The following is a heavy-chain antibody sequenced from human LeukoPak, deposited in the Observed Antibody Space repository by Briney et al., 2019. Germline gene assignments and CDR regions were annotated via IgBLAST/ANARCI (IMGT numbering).Heavy chain of an antibody. CDR2: IYYSGST. V-gene: IGHV4-39*01. CDR1: GGSISSSGYY. CDR3: ASRSPAMLRGGHYYFDY. Sequence: SETLSLTCTVSGGSISSSGYYWNWIRQPPGKGLEWIGSIYYSGSTYYNPSLKSRVTISVDTSKNQFSLKLSSVTAADRAVYYCASRSPAMLRGGHYYFDYWGQGTLVTVSS. J-gene: IGHJ4*02. D-gene: IGHD3-10*01.